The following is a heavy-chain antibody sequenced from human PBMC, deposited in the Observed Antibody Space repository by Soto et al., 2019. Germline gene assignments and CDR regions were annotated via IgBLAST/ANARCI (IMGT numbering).Heavy chain of an antibody. V-gene: IGHV1-69*14. CDR3: ARDGGVTGMTKILDY. Sequence: QVQLVQSGTEVTKPGSSVQVSCKLSGGTFGHNGISWVRQVPGQGLEWLGGIIPVYGTVNYALKFLGKVSITADKYTSTAYMELSGLRPEDTALYFCARDGGVTGMTKILDYWGQGTLIHVSS. J-gene: IGHJ4*02. D-gene: IGHD2-8*02. CDR2: IIPVYGTV. CDR1: GGTFGHNG.